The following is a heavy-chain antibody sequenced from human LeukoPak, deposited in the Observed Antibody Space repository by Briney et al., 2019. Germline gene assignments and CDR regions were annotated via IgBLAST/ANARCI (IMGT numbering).Heavy chain of an antibody. CDR1: GFTFSSYG. CDR2: ISYDGSNK. V-gene: IGHV3-30*03. CDR3: AGYRSSTSCYTPPYYYYGMDV. Sequence: GGSLRLSCAASGFTFSSYGMHWVRQAPGKGLEWVAVISYDGSNKYYADSVKGRFTISRDNSKNTLYLQMNSLRAEDTAVYYCAGYRSSTSCYTPPYYYYGMDVWGQGTTVTVSS. J-gene: IGHJ6*01. D-gene: IGHD2-2*02.